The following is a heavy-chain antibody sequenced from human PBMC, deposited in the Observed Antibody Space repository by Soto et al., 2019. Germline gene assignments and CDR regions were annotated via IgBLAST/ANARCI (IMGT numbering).Heavy chain of an antibody. J-gene: IGHJ4*02. Sequence: GSLRLSCGASGFTFRSYAMHWVRQTPGKGLEWVAVISYDGSNKHYADSVKGRLSISRDNSKNMLYLQMDSLSTEDTAVYYCVRSMIIVVRLIGLDYWGQGTLVTVSS. CDR3: VRSMIIVVRLIGLDY. CDR2: ISYDGSNK. D-gene: IGHD3-22*01. CDR1: GFTFRSYA. V-gene: IGHV3-30-3*01.